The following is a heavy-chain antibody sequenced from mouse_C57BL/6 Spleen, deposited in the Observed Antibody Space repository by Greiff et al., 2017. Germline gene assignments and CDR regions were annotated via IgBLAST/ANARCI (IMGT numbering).Heavy chain of an antibody. CDR2: INPNNGGT. CDR1: GYTFTDYY. Sequence: EVQLQQSGPELVKPGASVKISCKASGYTFTDYYMNWVKQSHGKSLEWIGDINPNNGGTSYNQKFKGKATLTVDKSSSTAYMELRSLTSEDSAVYYCARGEVGLRPPVAYWGQGTLVTVSA. D-gene: IGHD2-4*01. CDR3: ARGEVGLRPPVAY. V-gene: IGHV1-26*01. J-gene: IGHJ3*01.